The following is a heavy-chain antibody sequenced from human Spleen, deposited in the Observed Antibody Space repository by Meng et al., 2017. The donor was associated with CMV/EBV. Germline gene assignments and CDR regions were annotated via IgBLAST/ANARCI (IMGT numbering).Heavy chain of an antibody. CDR2: INHSGST. V-gene: IGHV4-34*01. CDR1: GWSFSGYD. J-gene: IGHJ5*02. CDR3: ARNSIKYYDFWSGDYIP. D-gene: IGHD3-3*01. Sequence: GWSFSGYDWSWIRQPPGKGLEWIGEINHSGSTNYNPSLQSRVTISVDTSKNQFSLKLSSVTAADTAVYYCARNSIKYYDFWSGDYIPWGQGTLVTVSS.